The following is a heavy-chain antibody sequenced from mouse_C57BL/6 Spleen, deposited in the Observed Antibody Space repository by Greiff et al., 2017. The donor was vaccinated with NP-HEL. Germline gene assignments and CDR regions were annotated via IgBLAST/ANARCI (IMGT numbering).Heavy chain of an antibody. CDR3: ARSAYGYDVAAWFAY. Sequence: VQLQQSGPELVKPGASVKISCKASGYAFSSSWMNWVKQRPGKGLEWIGRIYPGDGDTNYNGKFKGKATLTADKSSSTAYMQLSSLTSEDSAVYFCARSAYGYDVAAWFAYWGQGTLVTVSA. CDR1: GYAFSSSW. J-gene: IGHJ3*01. D-gene: IGHD2-2*01. CDR2: IYPGDGDT. V-gene: IGHV1-82*01.